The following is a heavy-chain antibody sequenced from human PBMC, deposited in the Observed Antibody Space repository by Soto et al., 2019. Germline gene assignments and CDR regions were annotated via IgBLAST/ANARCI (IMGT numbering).Heavy chain of an antibody. Sequence: PSETLSLTCTVSGGSISSGGYYWSWIRQHPGKGLEWIGYIYYSGSTYYNPSLKSRVTISVDTSKNQFSLKLSSVTAADTAVYYCARRCGRNFDYWGQGTLVTVSS. CDR1: GGSISSGGYY. CDR3: ARRCGRNFDY. CDR2: IYYSGST. V-gene: IGHV4-31*03. D-gene: IGHD2-15*01. J-gene: IGHJ4*02.